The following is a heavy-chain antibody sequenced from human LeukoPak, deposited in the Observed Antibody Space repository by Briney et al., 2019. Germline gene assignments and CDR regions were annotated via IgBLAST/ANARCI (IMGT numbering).Heavy chain of an antibody. CDR1: GFSFSDYW. V-gene: IGHV3-7*01. CDR2: IKKDGSEQ. D-gene: IGHD3-16*01. CDR3: ARDLDYPQSDY. Sequence: GGSLRLSCVASGFSFSDYWMNWFRQAPGKGLEWVATIKKDGSEQYYVDSMKGRFTISRDNAKNSVYLQINSLTAEDTAVYYCARDLDYPQSDYWGQGTLVTVSS. J-gene: IGHJ4*02.